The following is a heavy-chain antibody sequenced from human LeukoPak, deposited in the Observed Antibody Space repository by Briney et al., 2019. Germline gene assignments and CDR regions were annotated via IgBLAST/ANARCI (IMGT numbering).Heavy chain of an antibody. CDR2: ISSSTSKT. CDR1: GFTFSSYA. J-gene: IGHJ4*02. D-gene: IGHD6-19*01. V-gene: IGHV3-21*04. CDR3: ARDRSTGYTSGTIDY. Sequence: GGSLRLSCAASGFTFSSYAMHWVRQAPGKGPEWVSSISSSTSKTYYADSVKGRFIITRDNAKNSLYLQMNSLRAEDTAVYFCARDRSTGYTSGTIDYWGQGTLVTVSS.